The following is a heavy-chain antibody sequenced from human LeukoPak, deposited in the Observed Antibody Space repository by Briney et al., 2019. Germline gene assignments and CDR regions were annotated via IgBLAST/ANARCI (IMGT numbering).Heavy chain of an antibody. CDR2: IKQDGSEK. D-gene: IGHD3-16*02. CDR3: ARDWRVGVWGSYRLILDY. V-gene: IGHV3-7*01. J-gene: IGHJ4*02. Sequence: GGSLRLSCAASGFTFSSYWMSWVRQAPGKGLEWVANIKQDGSEKYYVDSLKGRFTISRDNAKNSLYLQMNSLRAEDTAVYYCARDWRVGVWGSYRLILDYWGQETLVTVSS. CDR1: GFTFSSYW.